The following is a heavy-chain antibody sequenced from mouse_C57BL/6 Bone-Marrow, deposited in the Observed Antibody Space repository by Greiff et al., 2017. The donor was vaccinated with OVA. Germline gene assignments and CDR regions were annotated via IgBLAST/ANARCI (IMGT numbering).Heavy chain of an antibody. Sequence: QVQLQQSGAELVKPGASVKLSCKASGYTFTSYWMHWVKQRPGQGLEWIGMIHPNSGSTNYNEKFKSKATLTVDKSSSTAYMQLSSLTSEDSAVYYCVTTVVAKGYWYFDVWGTGTTVTVSS. D-gene: IGHD1-1*01. CDR2: IHPNSGST. V-gene: IGHV1-64*01. J-gene: IGHJ1*03. CDR1: GYTFTSYW. CDR3: VTTVVAKGYWYFDV.